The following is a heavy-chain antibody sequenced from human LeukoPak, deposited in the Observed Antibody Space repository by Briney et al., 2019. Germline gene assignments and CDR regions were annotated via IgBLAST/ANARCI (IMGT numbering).Heavy chain of an antibody. V-gene: IGHV4-34*01. Sequence: SQTLSLTCGVYDGSFSGYYWSWIRQPPGKGLEWIGEVSQTGSGITNYNPSLKSRVTISVDTSKNQFSLKLSSVTAADTAVYYCARDSYYYDSSGYWGYWGQGTLVTVSS. CDR1: DGSFSGYY. D-gene: IGHD3-22*01. J-gene: IGHJ4*02. CDR3: ARDSYYYDSSGYWGY. CDR2: VSQTGSGIT.